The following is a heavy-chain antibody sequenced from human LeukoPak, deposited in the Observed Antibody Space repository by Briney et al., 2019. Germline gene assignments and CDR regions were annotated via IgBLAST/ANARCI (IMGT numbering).Heavy chain of an antibody. J-gene: IGHJ4*02. CDR3: AVLTGY. D-gene: IGHD2-8*02. V-gene: IGHV3-7*01. CDR1: GFTCSSYW. Sequence: TGGALSLSCAASGFTCSSYWMSSVRQAPGKGLEWVANIRQDGSKKYYVDSVKGRFTISRDNAKNSLYLQMNSLRAEDTAVYDCAVLTGYWGQGTLVTVSS. CDR2: IRQDGSKK.